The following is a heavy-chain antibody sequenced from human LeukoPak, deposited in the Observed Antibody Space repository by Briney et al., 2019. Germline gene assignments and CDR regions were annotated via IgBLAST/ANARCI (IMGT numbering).Heavy chain of an antibody. CDR2: ISSSGSTI. CDR1: GFTFSSYS. J-gene: IGHJ4*02. D-gene: IGHD3-9*01. Sequence: GGSLRLSCAASGFTFSSYSMNWVRQAPGKGLEWVSYISSSGSTIYYADSVKGRFTISRDNAKNSLYLQMNSLRAEDTAVYYCATDAYYDILTGSNFDYWGQGTLVTVSS. CDR3: ATDAYYDILTGSNFDY. V-gene: IGHV3-48*04.